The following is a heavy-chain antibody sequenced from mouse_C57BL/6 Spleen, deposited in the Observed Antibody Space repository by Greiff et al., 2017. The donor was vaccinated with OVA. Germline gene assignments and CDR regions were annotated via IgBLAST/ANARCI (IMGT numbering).Heavy chain of an antibody. CDR2: IYPGNSDT. CDR1: GYTFTSYW. D-gene: IGHD1-1*01. V-gene: IGHV1-5*01. Sequence: EVMLVESGTVLARPGASVKMSCKPSGYTFTSYWMHWVKQRPGQGLEWIGAIYPGNSDTSYNQKFKGKAKLTAVTSASTAYMELSSLTNEDSAVYYCTRVETYGYAMDYWGQGTSVTVSS. J-gene: IGHJ4*01. CDR3: TRVETYGYAMDY.